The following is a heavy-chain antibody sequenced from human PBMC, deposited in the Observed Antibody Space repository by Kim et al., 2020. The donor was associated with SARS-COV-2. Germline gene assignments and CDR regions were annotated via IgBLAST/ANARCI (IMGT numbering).Heavy chain of an antibody. D-gene: IGHD3-3*01. CDR3: ARTDAFWSGYYNNWFDP. CDR1: GGSISSGGYY. Sequence: SETLSLTCTVSGGSISSGGYYWSWIRQHPGKGLEWIGYIYYSGSTYYNPSLKSRVTISVDTSKNQFSLKLSSVTAADTAVYYCARTDAFWSGYYNNWFDPWGQETLVTVSS. V-gene: IGHV4-31*03. CDR2: IYYSGST. J-gene: IGHJ5*02.